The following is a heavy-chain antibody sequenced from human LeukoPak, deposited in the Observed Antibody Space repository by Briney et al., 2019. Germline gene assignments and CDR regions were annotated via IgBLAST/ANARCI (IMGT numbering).Heavy chain of an antibody. CDR2: TNSDGSST. V-gene: IGHV3-74*01. J-gene: IGHJ5*02. D-gene: IGHD1-26*01. Sequence: GGSLRLSCAASGFTFSRYWMYWVRHAPGRGLVWVSHTNSDGSSTGYADSVKGRFTISRDNAKNSLYLQMNSLRAEDTAVYYCAKDYRAHPLRPNWFDPWGQGTLVTVSS. CDR1: GFTFSRYW. CDR3: AKDYRAHPLRPNWFDP.